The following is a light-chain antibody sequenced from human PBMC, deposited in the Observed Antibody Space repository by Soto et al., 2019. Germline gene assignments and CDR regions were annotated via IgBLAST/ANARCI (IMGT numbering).Light chain of an antibody. CDR1: SSDVGGYKY. Sequence: QSVLAPPASVSGAPGQSITISCTGNSSDVGGYKYVSWYQQHPGKAPKLMIYDVSNRPSGVSNRFSGSKSGNTASLTISGLQSEDEADYYCSSYTSSSSYVFGSGTKVTVL. CDR3: SSYTSSSSYV. V-gene: IGLV2-14*03. J-gene: IGLJ1*01. CDR2: DVS.